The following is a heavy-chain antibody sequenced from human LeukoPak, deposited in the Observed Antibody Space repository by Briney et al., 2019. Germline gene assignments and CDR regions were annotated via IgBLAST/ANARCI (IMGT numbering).Heavy chain of an antibody. V-gene: IGHV3-21*01. CDR1: GSTFSSFG. D-gene: IGHD6-6*01. CDR3: ARELGAGSSSSDY. Sequence: GGSLRLSCAASGSTFSSFGMTWVRQAPGKGLEWVSSISSSSGYIYYADSVRGRFTISRDNAKNSLYLQMNSLRAEDTAVYYCARELGAGSSSSDYWGQGTLVTVSS. CDR2: ISSSSGYI. J-gene: IGHJ4*02.